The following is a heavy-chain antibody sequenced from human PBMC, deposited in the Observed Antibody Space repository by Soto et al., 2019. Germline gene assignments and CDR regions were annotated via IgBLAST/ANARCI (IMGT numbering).Heavy chain of an antibody. CDR2: ISVSDAFI. CDR1: GFNVGAFA. CDR3: TRETVAGITGLDY. Sequence: GGSLRLSCAASGFNVGAFAVNWVRQAPGKGLEWVSGISVSDAFIYYADSVRGRFSISRDASENILYLQMNSLRVDDTALYYCTRETVAGITGLDYWGPGTMVTVSS. V-gene: IGHV3-23*01. J-gene: IGHJ4*02. D-gene: IGHD1-20*01.